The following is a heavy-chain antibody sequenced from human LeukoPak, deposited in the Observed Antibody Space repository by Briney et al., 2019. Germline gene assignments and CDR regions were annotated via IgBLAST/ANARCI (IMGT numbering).Heavy chain of an antibody. Sequence: PSETLSLTCAVSGGSISSSNWWSWVRQPPGKGLEWIGEIYHSGSANYNPSLKSRVTISVDKSKNQFSLKLSSVTAADTAVYYCARAGGRYGDYGGSLFDYWGQGTLVTVSS. CDR3: ARAGGRYGDYGGSLFDY. CDR2: IYHSGSA. CDR1: GGSISSSNW. D-gene: IGHD4-17*01. V-gene: IGHV4-4*02. J-gene: IGHJ4*02.